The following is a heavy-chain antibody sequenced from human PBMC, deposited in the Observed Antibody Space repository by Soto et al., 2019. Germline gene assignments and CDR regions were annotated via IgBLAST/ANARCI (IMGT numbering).Heavy chain of an antibody. CDR1: GGSIIGYY. CDR3: VRHEADQLYYFDY. J-gene: IGHJ4*02. V-gene: IGHV4-59*08. Sequence: LEPLSLTCTVSGGSIIGYYWSWIRQPPGKGLEWIGYIYYSGSTSYNPPLKSRVTLSVDTSKNQFSLNLNSVTAADTAVYYCVRHEADQLYYFDYWGQGTLVTVSS. CDR2: IYYSGST. D-gene: IGHD2-15*01.